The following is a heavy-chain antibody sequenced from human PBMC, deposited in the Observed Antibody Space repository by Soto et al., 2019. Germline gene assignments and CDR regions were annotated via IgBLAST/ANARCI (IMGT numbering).Heavy chain of an antibody. CDR3: ARDDAPTVTTDYYYYGMDV. CDR2: IIPIFGTA. J-gene: IGHJ6*02. CDR1: GGTFSSYA. D-gene: IGHD4-17*01. Sequence: ASVKVSCKASGGTFSSYAISWVRQAPGQGLEWMGGIIPIFGTANYAQKFQGRVTITADESTSTAYMELSSLRSEDTAVYYCARDDAPTVTTDYYYYGMDVWGQGTTVTVSS. V-gene: IGHV1-69*13.